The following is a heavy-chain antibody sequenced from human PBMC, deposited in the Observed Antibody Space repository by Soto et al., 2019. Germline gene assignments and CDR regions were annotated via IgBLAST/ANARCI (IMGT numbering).Heavy chain of an antibody. CDR1: GGSISSSSYY. Sequence: SETLSLTCTVSGGSISSSSYYWGWIRQPPGKGLEWIGSIYYSGSTYYNPSLKSRVTISVDTSKNQFSLKLSSVTAADTAVYYCVRSLTAVVTMDVFGQETTLTVSS. CDR2: IYYSGST. V-gene: IGHV4-39*01. D-gene: IGHD2-15*01. CDR3: VRSLTAVVTMDV. J-gene: IGHJ6*02.